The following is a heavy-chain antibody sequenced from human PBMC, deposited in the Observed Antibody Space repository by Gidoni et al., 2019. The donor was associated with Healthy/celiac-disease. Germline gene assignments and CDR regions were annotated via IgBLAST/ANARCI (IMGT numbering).Heavy chain of an antibody. CDR2: ISWDGDST. CDR3: AKDSTSSVAGTDFDY. Sequence: EVQLVESGGVVVQPGGSLRLSCAASGFTFDDCTMHWVRQAPGKGLEWVSLISWDGDSTYYADSVKVRFTISRDNSKNSLYLQMNSLRTEDTALYYCAKDSTSSVAGTDFDYWGQGTLVTVSS. V-gene: IGHV3-43*01. D-gene: IGHD6-19*01. CDR1: GFTFDDCT. J-gene: IGHJ4*02.